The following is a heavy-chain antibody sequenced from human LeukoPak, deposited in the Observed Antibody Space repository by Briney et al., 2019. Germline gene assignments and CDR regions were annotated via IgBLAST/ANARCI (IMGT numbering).Heavy chain of an antibody. D-gene: IGHD2-21*02. J-gene: IGHJ4*02. Sequence: ASVKVSCKASGYTFTGYYLHWVRQAPGQGLEWMGIINPSGGSTSYAQKFQGRVTMTRDTSTSTVYMELSSLRSGDTAVYYCARDPGGGDVDYWGQGTLVTVSS. CDR3: ARDPGGGDVDY. CDR2: INPSGGST. V-gene: IGHV1-46*01. CDR1: GYTFTGYY.